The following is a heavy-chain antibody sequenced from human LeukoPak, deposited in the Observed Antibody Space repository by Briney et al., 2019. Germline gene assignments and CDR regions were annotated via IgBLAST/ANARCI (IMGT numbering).Heavy chain of an antibody. CDR3: ARGEGYYDSSGYYYHFDY. Sequence: GESLRISCKGSGYRFTNYWISWVRQMPGKGLEWMGRIDPSDSYTNYSPSFQGHVTISADKSISTAYLQWSSLKASDTAMYYCARGEGYYDSSGYYYHFDYWGQGTLVTVSS. D-gene: IGHD3-22*01. CDR1: GYRFTNYW. J-gene: IGHJ4*02. CDR2: IDPSDSYT. V-gene: IGHV5-10-1*01.